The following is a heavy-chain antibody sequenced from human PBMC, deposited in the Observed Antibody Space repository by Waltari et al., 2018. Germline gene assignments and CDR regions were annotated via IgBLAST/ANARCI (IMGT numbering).Heavy chain of an antibody. CDR3: VRQGSGLWWYMDV. D-gene: IGHD2-15*01. V-gene: IGHV4-39*01. Sequence: QVQLQESGPGLVKPSETLSLTCSVSGGTISSSNYYWGWIRQPPGKGLEWIASLYYSVSTYSSPALPRRATISVDTSKDQLYLKLSSVTATDTAVYYCVRQGSGLWWYMDVWGKGTMVTVSS. CDR2: LYYSVST. J-gene: IGHJ6*03. CDR1: GGTISSSNYY.